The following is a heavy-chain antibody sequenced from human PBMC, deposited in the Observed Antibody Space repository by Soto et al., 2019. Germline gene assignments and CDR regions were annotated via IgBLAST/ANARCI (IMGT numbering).Heavy chain of an antibody. CDR3: TTVPPMVRTYYYYYYGMDV. J-gene: IGHJ6*02. V-gene: IGHV3-15*07. D-gene: IGHD3-10*01. Sequence: GGSLRLSCAASGFTFSNAWMNWVRQAPGKGLEWVGRIKSKTDGGTTDYAAPVKGRFTISRDDSKSTLYLQMNSLKTEDTAVYYCTTVPPMVRTYYYYYYGMDVWGQGTTVTVSS. CDR1: GFTFSNAW. CDR2: IKSKTDGGTT.